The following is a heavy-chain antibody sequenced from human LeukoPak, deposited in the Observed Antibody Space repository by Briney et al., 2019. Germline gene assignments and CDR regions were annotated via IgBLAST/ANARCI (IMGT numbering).Heavy chain of an antibody. CDR2: INAGNGNT. CDR1: GYTFTSYA. CDR3: ARGVGIAAAEGIFDI. V-gene: IGHV1-3*01. D-gene: IGHD6-13*01. Sequence: ASVKVSCTASGYTFTSYAMHWVRQAPGQRLEWMGWINAGNGNTKYSQKFQGRVTITRDTSASTAYMELSSLRSEDTAVYYCARGVGIAAAEGIFDIWGQGTMVTVSS. J-gene: IGHJ3*02.